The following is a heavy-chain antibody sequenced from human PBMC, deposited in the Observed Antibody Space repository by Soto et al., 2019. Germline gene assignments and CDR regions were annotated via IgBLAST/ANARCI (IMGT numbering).Heavy chain of an antibody. D-gene: IGHD1-26*01. V-gene: IGHV3-21*01. J-gene: IGHJ6*02. CDR2: ISSSSSYI. CDR3: AREDRSYYYYYGMDV. CDR1: GFTFSSYS. Sequence: GGSLRLSCAASGFTFSSYSMNWVRQAPGKGLEWVSSISSSSSYIYYADSVKGRFTISRDNAKNSLYLQMNSLRAEDTAVYYCAREDRSYYYYYGMDVWGQGTTVTVS.